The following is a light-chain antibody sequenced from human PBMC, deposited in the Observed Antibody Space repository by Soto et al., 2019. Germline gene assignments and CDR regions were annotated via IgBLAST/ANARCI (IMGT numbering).Light chain of an antibody. Sequence: DIQMTQSPSSLSASVGDRVTIACRASQNITNFLNWYQHNPGKAPNLLIFAASHLQSGVSSRFSGSGSGTDFTLTISRLHPEDFATVYCQESATTRWAFGQGTKVEIK. CDR2: AAS. V-gene: IGKV1-39*01. CDR3: QESATTRWA. J-gene: IGKJ1*01. CDR1: QNITNF.